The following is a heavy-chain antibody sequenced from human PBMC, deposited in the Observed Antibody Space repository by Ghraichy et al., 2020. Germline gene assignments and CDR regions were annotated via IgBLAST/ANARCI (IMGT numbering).Heavy chain of an antibody. CDR1: GFTLSHYA. V-gene: IGHV3-23*01. CDR2: FCKSADST. CDR3: AKDAYCSSSSCQEAAFDV. D-gene: IGHD2-2*01. Sequence: LSLTCATSGFTLSHYAMSWVCQAPGTGLEWVSAFCKSADSTYYADSVKGRFTISRDNSKNTLSLQMNSLRAEDTAVYYCAKDAYCSSSSCQEAAFDVWGQGTMVTVTP. J-gene: IGHJ3*01.